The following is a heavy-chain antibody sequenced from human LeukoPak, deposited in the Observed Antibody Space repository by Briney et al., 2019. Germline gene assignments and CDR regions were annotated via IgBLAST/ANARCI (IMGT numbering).Heavy chain of an antibody. CDR3: ARDPNWNREKDMDV. CDR2: IKQDGSEK. Sequence: GGSLRLSCAASGFTFSSYWMSWVRQAPGKGLEWVANIKQDGSEKYYVDSVKGRFTISRDNAKNSLYLQMNSLRAEDTAAYYCARDPNWNREKDMDVWGKGTTVTVSS. J-gene: IGHJ6*03. CDR1: GFTFSSYW. V-gene: IGHV3-7*01. D-gene: IGHD1-1*01.